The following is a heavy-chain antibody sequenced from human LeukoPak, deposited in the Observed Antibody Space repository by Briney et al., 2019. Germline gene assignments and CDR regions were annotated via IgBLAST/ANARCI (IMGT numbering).Heavy chain of an antibody. CDR3: AVRGITPYYDILTAYYYGMDV. D-gene: IGHD3-9*01. Sequence: ASVKVSCKVSGYTLAELSMHWVRQAPGKGLEWMGGFDPEDGETIYAQKFQGRVTMTEDTSTDTAYMELSSLRSEDTAVYYCAVRGITPYYDILTAYYYGMDVWGQGTTVTVSS. CDR2: FDPEDGET. J-gene: IGHJ6*02. V-gene: IGHV1-24*01. CDR1: GYTLAELS.